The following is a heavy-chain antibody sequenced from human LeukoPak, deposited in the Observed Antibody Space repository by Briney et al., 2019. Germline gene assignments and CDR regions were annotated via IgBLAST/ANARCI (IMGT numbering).Heavy chain of an antibody. CDR1: GGSFSGYY. J-gene: IGHJ3*02. D-gene: IGHD2-2*01. CDR3: ARGSVNYCSSTSCSGAFDI. V-gene: IGHV4-34*01. Sequence: PSETLSLTFAVYGGSFSGYYWSWIRQPPGKGLEWIGEINHSGSTNHNPSLKSRVTISVDTSKNQFSLKLSSVTAADTAVYYCARGSVNYCSSTSCSGAFDIWGQGTMVTVSS. CDR2: INHSGST.